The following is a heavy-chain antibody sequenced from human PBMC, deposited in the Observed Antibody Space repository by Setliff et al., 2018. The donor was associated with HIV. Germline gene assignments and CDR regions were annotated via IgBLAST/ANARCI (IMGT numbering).Heavy chain of an antibody. V-gene: IGHV1-8*02. CDR1: GSSFSNYD. J-gene: IGHJ4*02. D-gene: IGHD3-3*01. CDR2: MNPDSGNT. CDR3: ARGRPKYDFWSGYFVY. Sequence: ASVKVSCKTSGSSFSNYDVNWVRQAAGQGLEWMGWMNPDSGNTGYAQKFQGRVTMTRNTSISTAYMELTNLRSDDTAVYYCARGRPKYDFWSGYFVYWGQGVLVTVSS.